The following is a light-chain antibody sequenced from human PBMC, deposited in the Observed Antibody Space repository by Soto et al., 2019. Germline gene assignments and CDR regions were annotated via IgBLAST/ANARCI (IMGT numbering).Light chain of an antibody. Sequence: QSALTQPASMSGSPGQSINISCTGTSSDVGGYNYVSWYQQHPGKAPTLMIYEVSKRPSGVPDRFSGSKSGNTASLTVSGLQAEDEADYYCSSYAGSNNFVFGTGTKVTVL. V-gene: IGLV2-8*01. J-gene: IGLJ1*01. CDR3: SSYAGSNNFV. CDR2: EVS. CDR1: SSDVGGYNY.